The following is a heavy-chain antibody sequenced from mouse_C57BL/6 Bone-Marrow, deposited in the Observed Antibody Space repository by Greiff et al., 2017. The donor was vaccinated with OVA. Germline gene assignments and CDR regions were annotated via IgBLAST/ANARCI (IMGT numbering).Heavy chain of an antibody. Sequence: VQVVESGPGLVQPSQSLSITCTVSGFSLTSYGVHWVRQSPGKGLEWLGVIWRGGSTDYNAAFMSRLSITKDNSKSQVFFKMNSLQADDTAIYYCAKGVTPYYYAMDYWGQGTSVTVSS. D-gene: IGHD2-2*01. J-gene: IGHJ4*01. CDR3: AKGVTPYYYAMDY. CDR2: IWRGGST. V-gene: IGHV2-5*01. CDR1: GFSLTSYG.